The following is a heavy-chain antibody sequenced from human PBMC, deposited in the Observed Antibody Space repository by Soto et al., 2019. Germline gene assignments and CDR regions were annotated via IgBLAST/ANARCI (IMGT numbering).Heavy chain of an antibody. J-gene: IGHJ4*02. CDR2: IGVGGGDR. Sequence: EVQLLESGGGLVQPGGSLRLSCAASGFTFSSYAMSWVRQAPGKGLEWVSIIGVGGGDRYYPESVKGRFTISRDNSRDKLYLERNSLRDEDTAVYYCARVRFGELVWGQGTRVTVSS. V-gene: IGHV3-23*01. CDR1: GFTFSSYA. D-gene: IGHD3-10*01. CDR3: ARVRFGELV.